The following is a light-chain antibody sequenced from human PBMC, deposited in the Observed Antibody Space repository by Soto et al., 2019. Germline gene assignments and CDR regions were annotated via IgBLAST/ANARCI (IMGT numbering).Light chain of an antibody. J-gene: IGKJ1*01. Sequence: EIVLTQSPGTLSLSPGERATLSCRASQSIPSNYLAWDQQKPGQPPRRLLYGASIRATGIPDRFSSSGSVTDFTLTISRLEPEDFEVYYCQHYTSSPWTVGQGTKVDIK. CDR1: QSIPSNY. CDR2: GAS. V-gene: IGKV3-20*01. CDR3: QHYTSSPWT.